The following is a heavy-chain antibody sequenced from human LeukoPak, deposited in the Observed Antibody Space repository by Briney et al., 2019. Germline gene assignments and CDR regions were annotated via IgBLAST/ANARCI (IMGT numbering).Heavy chain of an antibody. CDR2: IIPIFGTA. D-gene: IGHD2-21*02. V-gene: IGHV1-69*06. Sequence: SVKVSCKASGYTFTGYYMHWVRQAPGQGLEWMGGIIPIFGTANYAQKFQGRVTITADKSTSTAYMELSSLRSEDTAVYYCARQPYCGGDCFLPYAFDIWGQGTMVTVSS. CDR3: ARQPYCGGDCFLPYAFDI. J-gene: IGHJ3*02. CDR1: GYTFTGYY.